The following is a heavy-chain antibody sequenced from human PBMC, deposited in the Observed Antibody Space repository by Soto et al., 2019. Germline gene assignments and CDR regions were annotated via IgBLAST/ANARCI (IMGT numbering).Heavy chain of an antibody. CDR3: VRDARNDLYYFWFDS. J-gene: IGHJ5*01. CDR2: ITGDGSPT. D-gene: IGHD3-3*01. Sequence: PGGSLRLSCVGSGFTFSDYSMNWVRQAPGKGLEWISYITGDGSPTVYADSVKGRFTISRDNAKKSVFLQMNSLRDEDTAVYYCVRDARNDLYYFWFDSWGQGTPVTVSS. V-gene: IGHV3-48*02. CDR1: GFTFSDYS.